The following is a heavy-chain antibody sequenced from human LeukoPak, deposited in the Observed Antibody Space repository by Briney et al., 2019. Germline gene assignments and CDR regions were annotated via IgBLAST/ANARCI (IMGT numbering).Heavy chain of an antibody. D-gene: IGHD3-3*02. J-gene: IGHJ4*02. CDR1: GYTFTGYY. Sequence: ASVKVSCKASGYTFTGYYVLWVRQAPGQGLELMGWLNPNSGGTNYAQKFQGRVTMTRDTSISTAYMELGRLRSDDTAVYFCARPTNFHFWRLNLDYWGQGTPVTVSS. V-gene: IGHV1-2*02. CDR3: ARPTNFHFWRLNLDY. CDR2: LNPNSGGT.